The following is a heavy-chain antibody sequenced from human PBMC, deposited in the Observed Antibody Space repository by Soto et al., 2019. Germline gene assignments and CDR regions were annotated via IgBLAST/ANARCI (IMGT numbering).Heavy chain of an antibody. CDR1: GYTFTGYY. D-gene: IGHD2-21*02. CDR2: INPYTGGT. Sequence: QVQLVQSGSEVKEPGASVKVSCKASGYTFTGYYVLWVRQAPGQGPECMGWINPYTGGTNYAQKFQGRGTMTRDTSISTAYMELSKLISDYTAVYYCATQFHHCGGDCYRGPYFGMDVWGQGTTVTVSS. V-gene: IGHV1-2*02. CDR3: ATQFHHCGGDCYRGPYFGMDV. J-gene: IGHJ6*02.